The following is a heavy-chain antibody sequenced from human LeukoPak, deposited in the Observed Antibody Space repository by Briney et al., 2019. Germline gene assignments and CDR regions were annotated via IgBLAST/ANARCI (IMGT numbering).Heavy chain of an antibody. CDR2: ITAGGDQT. CDR1: GFTFSSEV. J-gene: IGHJ4*02. V-gene: IGHV3-64*02. CDR3: VRDYSATHAFDY. Sequence: GGSLRLSCAASGFTFSSEVMHWVRQAPGKGPEYVSTITAGGDQTYDAESVKGRFTISRDKSKGTLYLQMGSLRVEDTAVYYCVRDYSATHAFDYWGQGTLVTVSS. D-gene: IGHD1-26*01.